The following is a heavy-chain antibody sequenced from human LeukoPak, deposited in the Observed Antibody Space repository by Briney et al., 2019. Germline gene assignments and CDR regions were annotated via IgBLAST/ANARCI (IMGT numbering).Heavy chain of an antibody. CDR3: AITVYDLRGQSLVPVFVS. Sequence: GGSLRLSCAASGFTFGSYEMNWVRQAQGKGLEWVSYIGTITSTTYYADSVKGRFTVSSDDAKSSLYLQMSSLRAEDTAVYYCAITVYDLRGQSLVPVFVSWGQGTLVTVSS. V-gene: IGHV3-48*03. CDR2: IGTITSTT. D-gene: IGHD6-19*01. CDR1: GFTFGSYE. J-gene: IGHJ4*02.